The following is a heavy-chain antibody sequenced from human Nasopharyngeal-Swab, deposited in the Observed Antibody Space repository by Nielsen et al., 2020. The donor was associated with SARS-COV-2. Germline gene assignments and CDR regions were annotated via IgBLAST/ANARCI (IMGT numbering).Heavy chain of an antibody. CDR2: INPSGGST. CDR3: ARDSRITIFGVPEDI. J-gene: IGHJ3*02. CDR1: GYTFTSYY. D-gene: IGHD3-3*01. V-gene: IGHV1-46*01. Sequence: ASVKVSCKASGYTFTSYYMHWVRQAPGQGLEWMGIINPSGGSTSYAQKFQGRVTMTRDTSTSTVYMELTSLRSEDTAVYYCARDSRITIFGVPEDIWGQGTMVTVSS.